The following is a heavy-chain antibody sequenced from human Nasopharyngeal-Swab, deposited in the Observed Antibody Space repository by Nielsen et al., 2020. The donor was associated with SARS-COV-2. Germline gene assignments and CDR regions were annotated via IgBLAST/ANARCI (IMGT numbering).Heavy chain of an antibody. D-gene: IGHD2-15*01. Sequence: SRQPPGKGLEWVGYVYYTGGTSYNPSLKSRVTISLDTSKKQFSLRLTSVTPADTAIYYCARMDAATDFWGQGTLVTVSS. CDR3: ARMDAATDF. CDR2: VYYTGGT. V-gene: IGHV4-59*08. J-gene: IGHJ4*02.